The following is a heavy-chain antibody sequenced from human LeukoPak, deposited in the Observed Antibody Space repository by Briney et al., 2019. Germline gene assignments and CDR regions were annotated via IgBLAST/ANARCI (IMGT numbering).Heavy chain of an antibody. CDR3: ARVAYGYGWDWFDP. CDR2: IYYSGST. Sequence: SETLSLTCTVSGGSISSYYWSWIRQPPGKGLEWIGYIYYSGSTNYNPSLKSRVTISVDTSKNQFSLKLSSVTAADTAVYYCARVAYGYGWDWFDPWGQGTLVTVSS. V-gene: IGHV4-59*01. J-gene: IGHJ5*02. D-gene: IGHD5-18*01. CDR1: GGSISSYY.